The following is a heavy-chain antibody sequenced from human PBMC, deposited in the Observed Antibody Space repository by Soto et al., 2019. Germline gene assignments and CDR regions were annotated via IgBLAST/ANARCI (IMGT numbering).Heavy chain of an antibody. CDR3: ARGQSSGWYYYYGMDV. CDR1: GYTFTSYD. CDR2: MNPNSGNT. D-gene: IGHD6-19*01. V-gene: IGHV1-8*01. Sequence: APVKVSCKASGYTFTSYDINWVRQATGQGLEWMGWMNPNSGNTGYAQKFQGRVTMTRNTSISTAYMELSSLRSEDTAVYYCARGQSSGWYYYYGMDVWGQGTTVTVS. J-gene: IGHJ6*02.